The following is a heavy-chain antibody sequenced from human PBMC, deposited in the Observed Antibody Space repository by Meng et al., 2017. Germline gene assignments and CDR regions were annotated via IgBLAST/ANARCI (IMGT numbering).Heavy chain of an antibody. CDR3: ARGSSSWITNWFDP. CDR2: MNPNIGNT. V-gene: IGHV1-8*01. Sequence: VQLVQSGAEVKEPGASVTVSCKASGYTFTSYDINWVRQATGQRLEWMGWMNPNIGNTGYAQKFQGRVTMTRNTSISTAYMELSSLRSEDTAVYYCARGSSSWITNWFDPWGQETLVTVSS. D-gene: IGHD6-13*01. J-gene: IGHJ5*02. CDR1: GYTFTSYD.